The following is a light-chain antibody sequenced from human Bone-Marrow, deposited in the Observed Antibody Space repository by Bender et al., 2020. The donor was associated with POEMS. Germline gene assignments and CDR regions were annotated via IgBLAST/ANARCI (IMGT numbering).Light chain of an antibody. Sequence: SYEVTQPPSVSVSPGQTASITCSGDDLGDKYVARYQQKPGQSPVLVIYQDTKRPSGIPERFSGSNSGNTATLTISGTRAMDEADYYCQAWDTYSVIFGGGTKLTVL. CDR1: DLGDKY. V-gene: IGLV3-1*01. CDR3: QAWDTYSVI. J-gene: IGLJ2*01. CDR2: QDT.